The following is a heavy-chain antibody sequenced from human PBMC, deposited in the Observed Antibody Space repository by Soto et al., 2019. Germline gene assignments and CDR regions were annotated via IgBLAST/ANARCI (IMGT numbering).Heavy chain of an antibody. Sequence: PSETLSLTCAVYGGSFSGYYWSWIRLPPGKGLEWIGEINHSGSTNYNPSLKSRVTISVDTSKNQFSLKLSSVTAADTAVYYCARGLGSRVVVVPAAYYFDYWGQGTLVTVSS. CDR2: INHSGST. J-gene: IGHJ4*02. V-gene: IGHV4-34*01. CDR3: ARGLGSRVVVVPAAYYFDY. D-gene: IGHD2-2*01. CDR1: GGSFSGYY.